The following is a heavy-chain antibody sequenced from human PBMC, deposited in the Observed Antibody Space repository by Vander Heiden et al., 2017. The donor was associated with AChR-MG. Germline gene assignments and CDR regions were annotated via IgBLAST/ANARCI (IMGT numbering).Heavy chain of an antibody. CDR2: IKPDGSEK. CDR1: GFSFSSHW. J-gene: IGHJ4*02. Sequence: EVQLVESGGDLVQPGGSLRLACAGSGFSFSSHWMTWIRPAPGKGLGWVANIKPDGSEKFYVDSVKGRFTISRDNAKNSLYLQMNSLRAEDTAVYYCARDRGVVEVADTFDYWGQGTLVTVSS. V-gene: IGHV3-7*01. CDR3: ARDRGVVEVADTFDY. D-gene: IGHD2-15*01.